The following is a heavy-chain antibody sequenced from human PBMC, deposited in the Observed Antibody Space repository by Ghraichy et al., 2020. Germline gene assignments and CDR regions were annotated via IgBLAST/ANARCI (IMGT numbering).Heavy chain of an antibody. CDR3: ARAFLEWLLPSGGNYYMDV. J-gene: IGHJ6*03. CDR2: IWYDGSNK. V-gene: IGHV3-33*01. D-gene: IGHD3-3*02. Sequence: VAVIWYDGSNKYYADSVKGRFAISRDNSKNTLYLQMNSLRAEDTAVYYCARAFLEWLLPSGGNYYMDVWG.